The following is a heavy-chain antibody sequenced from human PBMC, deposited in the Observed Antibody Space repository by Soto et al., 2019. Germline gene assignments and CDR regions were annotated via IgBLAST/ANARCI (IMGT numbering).Heavy chain of an antibody. CDR1: GDTFDDYG. CDR3: ARGNSLFRDRFYYSGLGV. Sequence: QVQLVQSGAEVKKPGSSVKVSCKASGDTFDDYGITWVRQAPRQGLEWMGEIIPILGTPDYAQKFQGRLTITADESTSTSYMDLSSLRSEDTAIYYCARGNSLFRDRFYYSGLGVWGQGTAVTVSS. D-gene: IGHD1-26*01. J-gene: IGHJ6*02. V-gene: IGHV1-69*01. CDR2: IIPILGTP.